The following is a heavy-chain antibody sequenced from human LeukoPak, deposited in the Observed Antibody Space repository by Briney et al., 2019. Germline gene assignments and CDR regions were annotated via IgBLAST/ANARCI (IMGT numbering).Heavy chain of an antibody. CDR1: GFTFTSSA. CDR3: AAFRFDESYYDILTGYYTTYYFDY. Sequence: SVKVSCKASGFTFTSSAVQWVRQARGQRLEWIGWIVVGSGNTNYAQKFQERVTITRDMSTSTAYMELSSLRSEDTAVYYCAAFRFDESYYDILTGYYTTYYFDYWGQGTLVTASS. V-gene: IGHV1-58*01. CDR2: IVVGSGNT. D-gene: IGHD3-9*01. J-gene: IGHJ4*02.